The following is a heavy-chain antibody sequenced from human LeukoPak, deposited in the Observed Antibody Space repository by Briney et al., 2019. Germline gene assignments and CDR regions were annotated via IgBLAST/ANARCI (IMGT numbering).Heavy chain of an antibody. CDR1: VYTLTELS. CDR3: ATSDYYDSSGYYYHLDY. Sequence: ASVKVSRKVSVYTLTELSMHWVRQALGKGLGWGGDFVGGDGETIYAQKFQGRVTMTEDTSTDTAYMELSSLRSEDTAVYYCATSDYYDSSGYYYHLDYWGQGTLVTVSS. D-gene: IGHD3-22*01. J-gene: IGHJ4*02. V-gene: IGHV1-24*01. CDR2: FVGGDGET.